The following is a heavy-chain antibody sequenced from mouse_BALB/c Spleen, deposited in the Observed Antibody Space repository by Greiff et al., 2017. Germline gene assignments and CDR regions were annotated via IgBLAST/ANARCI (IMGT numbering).Heavy chain of an antibody. CDR3: ARGGGYGFAY. CDR1: GYTFTSYN. CDR2: IYPGNGDT. Sequence: QVQLQQPGAELVKPGASVKMSCKASGYTFTSYNMHWVKQTPGQGLEWIGAIYPGNGDTSYNQKFKGKATLTADKSSSTAYMQLSSLTSEDSAVYYCARGGGYGFAYWGQGTLVTVSA. J-gene: IGHJ3*01. V-gene: IGHV1-12*01. D-gene: IGHD2-2*01.